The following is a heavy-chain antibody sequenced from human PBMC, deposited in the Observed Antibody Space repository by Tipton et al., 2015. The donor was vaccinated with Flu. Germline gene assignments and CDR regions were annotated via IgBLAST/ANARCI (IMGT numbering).Heavy chain of an antibody. CDR1: GGSISSGSSY. Sequence: TLSLTCTVSGGSISSGSSYWSWIRQPAGKGLEWIGRIYTSWSTNYNPSLESRVPISVDTSKNQFSLKPRSVTAADTAVSYCARLGRYFDLWGRCTLVTVSS. CDR3: ARLGRYFDL. V-gene: IGHV4-61*02. J-gene: IGHJ2*01. CDR2: IYTSWST.